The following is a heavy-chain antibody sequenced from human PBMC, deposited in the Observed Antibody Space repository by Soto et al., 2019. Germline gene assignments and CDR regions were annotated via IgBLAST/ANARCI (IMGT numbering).Heavy chain of an antibody. J-gene: IGHJ4*02. D-gene: IGHD4-17*01. CDR3: AREYYGDYACDY. V-gene: IGHV3-30-3*01. CDR1: GFTFSSYA. Sequence: QVQLVESGGGVVQPGRSLRLSCAASGFTFSSYAMHWVRQAPGKGLEWVAVISYDGSNKYYADSVKGRFTISRDNSKNTLYLQMNSLRAEDTAVYYCAREYYGDYACDYWGQGTLVTVSS. CDR2: ISYDGSNK.